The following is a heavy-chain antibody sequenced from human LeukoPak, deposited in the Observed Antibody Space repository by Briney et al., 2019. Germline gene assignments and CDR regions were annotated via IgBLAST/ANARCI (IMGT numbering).Heavy chain of an antibody. D-gene: IGHD3-10*01. CDR3: ARRRGVNAFFFVY. CDR1: GYLFTSYW. J-gene: IGHJ4*02. V-gene: IGHV5-51*01. CDR2: IYPDDSDT. Sequence: GESLKISCKAPGYLFTSYWIGWLRQMPGRGREWMGIIYPDDSDTKYSPSFGGHPIISSDKSISTAHVQWSGLKASDTATCLCARRRGVNAFFFVYWGQGSMVTDCS.